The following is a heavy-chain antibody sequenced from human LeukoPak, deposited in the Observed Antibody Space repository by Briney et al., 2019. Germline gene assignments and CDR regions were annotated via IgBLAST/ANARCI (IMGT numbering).Heavy chain of an antibody. CDR1: GYTFTSYD. CDR2: MNPNSGNT. Sequence: GASVEVSCKASGYTFTSYDINWVRQATGQGLEWMGWMNPNSGNTGYAQKFQGRVTMTRNTSISTAYMELSSLRSEDTAVYYCARGDSAATTLDYWGQGTLVTVSS. J-gene: IGHJ4*02. CDR3: ARGDSAATTLDY. V-gene: IGHV1-8*01. D-gene: IGHD1-14*01.